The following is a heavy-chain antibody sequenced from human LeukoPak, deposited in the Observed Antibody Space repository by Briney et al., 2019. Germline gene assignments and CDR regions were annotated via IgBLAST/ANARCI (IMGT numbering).Heavy chain of an antibody. CDR2: ISFDGSNK. CDR1: GFTFSSYA. D-gene: IGHD3-16*01. J-gene: IGHJ3*02. CDR3: AREGGRASGPFDI. Sequence: PGRSLRLSCAASGFTFSSYAIHWVRQAPGEGLEWLAVISFDGSNKYYADSVKGRFTISRDNSKNTLSLQMNSLRAEDTAVYYCAREGGRASGPFDIWGQGTMVTVSS. V-gene: IGHV3-30-3*01.